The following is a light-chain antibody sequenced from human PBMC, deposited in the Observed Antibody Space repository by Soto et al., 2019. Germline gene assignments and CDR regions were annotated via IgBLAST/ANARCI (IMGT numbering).Light chain of an antibody. CDR3: CSYAGHSTYV. Sequence: QSLLTKPASVSASPGQSITIPCTGSSSDVGSYDFVSWYQQHPGKAPKLMIYEATKRPSGVSNRFSGSKSGNTASLTISGLQGEDEADYYCCSYAGHSTYVFGTGTKVTAL. CDR1: SSDVGSYDF. J-gene: IGLJ1*01. CDR2: EAT. V-gene: IGLV2-23*01.